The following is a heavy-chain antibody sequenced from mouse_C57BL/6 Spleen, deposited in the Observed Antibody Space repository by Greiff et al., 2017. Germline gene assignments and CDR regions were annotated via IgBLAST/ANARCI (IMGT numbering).Heavy chain of an antibody. CDR3: AREGLEGAMDY. CDR1: GFTFSDYY. CDR2: INYDGSST. V-gene: IGHV5-16*01. D-gene: IGHD2-4*01. J-gene: IGHJ4*01. Sequence: EVKVVESEGGLVQPGSSMKLSCTASGFTFSDYYMAWVRQVPEKGLEWVANINYDGSSTYYLDSLKSRFIISRDNAKNILYLQMSSLKSEDTATYYCAREGLEGAMDYWGQGTSVTVSS.